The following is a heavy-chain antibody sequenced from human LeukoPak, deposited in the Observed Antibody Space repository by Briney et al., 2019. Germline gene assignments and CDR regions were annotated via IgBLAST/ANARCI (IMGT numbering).Heavy chain of an antibody. J-gene: IGHJ4*02. V-gene: IGHV1-2*02. Sequence: ASVKVSCKASGDTFSSYAISWVRQAPGQGLEWMGWINPNSGGTNYAQKFQGRVTMTRDTSIGTAYMELSRLRSDDTAVYYCARERWELPFDYWGQGTLVTVSS. CDR2: INPNSGGT. D-gene: IGHD1-26*01. CDR3: ARERWELPFDY. CDR1: GDTFSSYA.